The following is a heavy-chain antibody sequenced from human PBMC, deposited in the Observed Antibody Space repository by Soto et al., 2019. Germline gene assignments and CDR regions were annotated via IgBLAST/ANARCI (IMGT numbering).Heavy chain of an antibody. CDR3: ARDPYCSSTRCYKIHFDY. Sequence: GGSLRLSCAASGFTFSSYSMNWVRQAPGKGLEWVSSISSSSSYIYYADSVKGRFTISRDNAKNSLYLQMNSLRAEDTAVYYCARDPYCSSTRCYKIHFDYWGQGTLVTVSS. CDR2: ISSSSSYI. V-gene: IGHV3-21*01. J-gene: IGHJ4*02. D-gene: IGHD2-2*02. CDR1: GFTFSSYS.